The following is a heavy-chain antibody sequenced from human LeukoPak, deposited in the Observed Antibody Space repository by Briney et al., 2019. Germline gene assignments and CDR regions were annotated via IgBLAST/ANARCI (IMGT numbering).Heavy chain of an antibody. V-gene: IGHV3-66*01. D-gene: IGHD2-2*01. J-gene: IGHJ4*02. CDR2: IYSGGST. Sequence: GGSLRLSCAASGFTVSSNYMSWVRQAPGKGLEWVSVIYSGGSTYHADSVKGRFTISRYNSKNTLYLQMNSLRDEDTAVYYCARGAKYPYFDYWGQGTLVTVSS. CDR3: ARGAKYPYFDY. CDR1: GFTVSSNY.